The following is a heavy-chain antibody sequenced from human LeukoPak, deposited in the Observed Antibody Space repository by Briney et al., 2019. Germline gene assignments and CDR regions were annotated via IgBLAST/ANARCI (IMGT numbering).Heavy chain of an antibody. J-gene: IGHJ4*02. CDR1: GFTFSNAW. CDR3: AKETGYSGYDYGDY. D-gene: IGHD5-12*01. CDR2: IKSKTDGGTT. V-gene: IGHV3-15*01. Sequence: GGSLRLSCAASGFTFSNAWMSWVRQAPGKGLEWVGRIKSKTDGGTTDYAAPVKGRFTISRDDSKNTLYLQMNSLKTEDTAVYYCAKETGYSGYDYGDYWGQGTLVTVSS.